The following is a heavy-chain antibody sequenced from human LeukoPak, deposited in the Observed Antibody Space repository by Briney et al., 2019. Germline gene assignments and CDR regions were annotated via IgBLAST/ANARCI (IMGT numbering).Heavy chain of an antibody. CDR1: GFTFSSYW. V-gene: IGHV3-74*01. CDR3: ASHCSSTSCYDSRDY. J-gene: IGHJ4*02. D-gene: IGHD2-2*01. Sequence: PGGSLRLSCVASGFTFSSYWMHWVRQAPGKGLVWVSRINSDGSSTSYADSVKGRFTISRDNAKNTLYLQMNSLRAEDTAVYYCASHCSSTSCYDSRDYWGQGTLVTVSS. CDR2: INSDGSST.